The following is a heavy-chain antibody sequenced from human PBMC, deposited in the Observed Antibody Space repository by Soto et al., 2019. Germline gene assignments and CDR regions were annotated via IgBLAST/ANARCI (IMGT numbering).Heavy chain of an antibody. J-gene: IGHJ4*02. Sequence: SETLSLTCTVSGGSFSAYYWSWIRQPAGKGLEWIWRIDTSGSTNYNPSLKSLVTMSGDTSKNHFSLKLSSVTAADTAVYYCGRDGGHRDGYNYWGQGTLVTVSS. CDR2: IDTSGST. CDR3: GRDGGHRDGYNY. V-gene: IGHV4-4*07. D-gene: IGHD3-16*01. CDR1: GGSFSAYY.